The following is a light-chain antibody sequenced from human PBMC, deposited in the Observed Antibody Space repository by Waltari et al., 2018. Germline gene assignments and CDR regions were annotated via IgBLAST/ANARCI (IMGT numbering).Light chain of an antibody. CDR1: QSVLYSSNNKNY. CDR3: QQYYSAPRT. Sequence: DIVMTQSPDSLAVSLGERATINCKSSQSVLYSSNNKNYLAWYQQKPGQPPKLLIYWASTRESGVPDQFSGSESGTDFTLTISSLQAEDVAVYYCQQYYSAPRTFGQGTKVEIK. J-gene: IGKJ1*01. V-gene: IGKV4-1*01. CDR2: WAS.